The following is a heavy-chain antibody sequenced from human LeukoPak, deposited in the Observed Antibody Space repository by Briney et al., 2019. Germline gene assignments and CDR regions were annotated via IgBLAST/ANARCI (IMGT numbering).Heavy chain of an antibody. V-gene: IGHV3-33*01. D-gene: IGHD3-10*01. J-gene: IGHJ4*02. CDR1: GSTYGYDV. CDR2: IWYNGSKK. Sequence: GGSLRFSCAPSGSTYGYDVMRWGRQAPGKGLEWVAIIWYNGSKKYYAESVKGRFTISRDNSKNTLYLQMSSLRAEDTAVYYCVRDPYGSGDRSFDLWGRKPLLTVSS. CDR3: VRDPYGSGDRSFDL.